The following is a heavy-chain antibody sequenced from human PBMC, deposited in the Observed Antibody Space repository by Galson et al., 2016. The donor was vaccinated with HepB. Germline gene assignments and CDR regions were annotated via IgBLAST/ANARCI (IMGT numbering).Heavy chain of an antibody. V-gene: IGHV3-53*05. CDR2: IYSGGAT. Sequence: SLRLSCAASGFTVTRSYMSWVRQAPGQGLEWVSVIYSGGATYYTDSVRGRFTIPRDDSKNMLFLQMDSLRPKDTAAYYCARGLVGSTTAFDSWGQGTLVAVSS. CDR3: ARGLVGSTTAFDS. J-gene: IGHJ4*02. CDR1: GFTVTRSY. D-gene: IGHD1-26*01.